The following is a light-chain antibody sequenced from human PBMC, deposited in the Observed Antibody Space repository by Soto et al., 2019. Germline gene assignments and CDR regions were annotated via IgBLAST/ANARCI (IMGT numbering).Light chain of an antibody. CDR2: EVT. CDR1: SSDVGGYND. Sequence: QSALTQPASVSGSPGQSITISCTGTSSDVGGYNDVSWYQQQPGTAPKLMIYEVTNRPSGVSNRFSGSKSGNTSSLTISGLQAEDEADYFWNSDTSQNTRVFGGGTQLTVL. V-gene: IGLV2-14*01. J-gene: IGLJ3*02. CDR3: NSDTSQNTRV.